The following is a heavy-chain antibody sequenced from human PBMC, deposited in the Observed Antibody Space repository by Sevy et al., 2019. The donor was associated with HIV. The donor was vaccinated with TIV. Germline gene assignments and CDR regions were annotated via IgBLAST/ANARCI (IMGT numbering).Heavy chain of an antibody. J-gene: IGHJ6*02. Sequence: SETLSLTCAVYGGSFSGYYWSWIRQPPGKGLEWIGEINHSGSTNYNPSLKSRVTISVDTSKNQFSLRLSSVTAADMAVYYCARLRPYYYDSSGYYTPYGMDVWGQGTTVTVSS. V-gene: IGHV4-34*01. CDR1: GGSFSGYY. D-gene: IGHD3-22*01. CDR3: ARLRPYYYDSSGYYTPYGMDV. CDR2: INHSGST.